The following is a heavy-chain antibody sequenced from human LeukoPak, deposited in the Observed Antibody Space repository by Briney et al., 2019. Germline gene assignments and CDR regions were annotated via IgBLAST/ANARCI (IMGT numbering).Heavy chain of an antibody. CDR2: MYYSGST. Sequence: KPSETLSLTCTVSGGSISNYYWSWIRQPPGKGLEWIGSMYYSGSTNYNPSLKSRATISEDTSKKQFSLKLSSVTAADTAVYYCARAGYDTSGFWYFDLWGRGTLVTVFS. J-gene: IGHJ2*01. V-gene: IGHV4-59*01. CDR3: ARAGYDTSGFWYFDL. D-gene: IGHD3-22*01. CDR1: GGSISNYY.